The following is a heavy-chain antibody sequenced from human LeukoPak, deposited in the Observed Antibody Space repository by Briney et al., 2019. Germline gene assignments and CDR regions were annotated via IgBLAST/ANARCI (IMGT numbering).Heavy chain of an antibody. CDR1: RFTFSTYS. D-gene: IGHD2-15*01. CDR2: ISSRSTYI. Sequence: GGSLRLSCAASRFTFSTYSMNWVRQAPGKGLEWVSSISSRSTYIYYADSVKGRFTISRDNSKNTLYLQMNSLRPEDTAAYYCAKRQCSGGICHGVDYWGQGTLVTVSS. V-gene: IGHV3-21*01. J-gene: IGHJ4*02. CDR3: AKRQCSGGICHGVDY.